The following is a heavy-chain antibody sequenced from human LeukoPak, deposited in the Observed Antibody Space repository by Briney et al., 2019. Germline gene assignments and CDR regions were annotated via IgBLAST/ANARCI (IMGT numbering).Heavy chain of an antibody. V-gene: IGHV3-23*01. CDR2: ISGSGGST. Sequence: GGSLRLSCAASGFTFSSNVMSWVRQAPGKGLEWVSSISGSGGSTYYADSVKGRFTISRDNAKNSLYLQMNSLRAEDTAVYYCARVWYSSSWYPADYMDVWGKGPTVTISS. CDR3: ARVWYSSSWYPADYMDV. D-gene: IGHD6-13*01. J-gene: IGHJ6*03. CDR1: GFTFSSNV.